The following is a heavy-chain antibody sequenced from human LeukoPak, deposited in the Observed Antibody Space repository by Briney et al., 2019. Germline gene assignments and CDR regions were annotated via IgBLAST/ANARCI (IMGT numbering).Heavy chain of an antibody. CDR3: ARDITIFGVGVDY. V-gene: IGHV3-30-3*01. CDR2: ISYDGSNK. CDR1: GFTFSSYA. J-gene: IGHJ4*02. D-gene: IGHD3-3*01. Sequence: HPGGSLRLSCAASGFTFSSYAMHWVRQAPGKGLEWVAVISYDGSNKYYADSVKGRFTISRDNAKNSLYLQMNSLRAEDTAVYYCARDITIFGVGVDYWGQGTLVTVSS.